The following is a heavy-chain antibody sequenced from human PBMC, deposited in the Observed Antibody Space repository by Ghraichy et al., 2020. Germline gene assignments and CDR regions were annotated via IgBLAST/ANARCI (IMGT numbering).Heavy chain of an antibody. CDR2: IIPIFGTA. V-gene: IGHV1-69*13. Sequence: SVKVSCKASGGTFSSYAISWVRQAPGQGLEWMGGIIPIFGTANYAQKFQGRVTITADESTSTAYMELSSLRSEDTAVYYCARGPSRPTALLAFDIWGQGTMVTVSS. CDR3: ARGPSRPTALLAFDI. CDR1: GGTFSSYA. J-gene: IGHJ3*02. D-gene: IGHD4-17*01.